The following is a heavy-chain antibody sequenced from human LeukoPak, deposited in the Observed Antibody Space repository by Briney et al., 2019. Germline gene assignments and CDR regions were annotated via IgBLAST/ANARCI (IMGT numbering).Heavy chain of an antibody. J-gene: IGHJ4*02. CDR1: GFTFDNYA. Sequence: PGGSLRLSCAASGFTFDNYAMHWVRQAPGKGLEWVSGISWNSGSIGYADSVKGRITISRDNAKNSLYLQMNSLRAEDTALYYCAKEYYGAFDYWGQGTLVTVPS. D-gene: IGHD4-17*01. CDR2: ISWNSGSI. CDR3: AKEYYGAFDY. V-gene: IGHV3-9*01.